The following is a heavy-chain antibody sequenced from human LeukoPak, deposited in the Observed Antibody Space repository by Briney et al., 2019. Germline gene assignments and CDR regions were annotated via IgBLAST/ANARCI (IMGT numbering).Heavy chain of an antibody. V-gene: IGHV4-59*01. CDR1: GGSISSYY. D-gene: IGHD2-15*01. CDR2: IHYSGST. Sequence: TSETLSLTCTVSGGSISSYYWSWIRQPPGKGLEWIGYIHYSGSTNYNPSLKSRVTISVDTSKNQFSLKLSSVTAVDTAVYYCARVVVGYFDYWGQGTLVTVSS. J-gene: IGHJ4*02. CDR3: ARVVVGYFDY.